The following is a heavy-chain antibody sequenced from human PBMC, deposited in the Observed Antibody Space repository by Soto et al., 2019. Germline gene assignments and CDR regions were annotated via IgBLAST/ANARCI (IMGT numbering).Heavy chain of an antibody. CDR2: ISYDGSKK. J-gene: IGHJ6*02. Sequence: GGSLRLSCAASGFPFSLYDIHWVRQAPGKGLEWVSVISYDGSKKYYADSVKGRFTISRDNSRNTLYLQMNSLRAEDTAVYYCARVLAYYGSPNYYDYYGMDVWGQGTTVNVSS. CDR1: GFPFSLYD. D-gene: IGHD3-10*01. CDR3: ARVLAYYGSPNYYDYYGMDV. V-gene: IGHV3-30*03.